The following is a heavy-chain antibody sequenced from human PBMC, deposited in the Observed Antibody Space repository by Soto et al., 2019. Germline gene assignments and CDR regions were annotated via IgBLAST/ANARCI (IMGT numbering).Heavy chain of an antibody. CDR3: ARGPGITIFGVVITPYGMDV. J-gene: IGHJ6*02. CDR2: ISAYNGNT. Sequence: ASVKVSCKASGYTFTSYGISWVRQAPGQGLEWMGWISAYNGNTNYAQKLQGRVTMTTDTSTRTAYMELRSLRSDDTAVYYCARGPGITIFGVVITPYGMDVWGQGTTVTVSS. CDR1: GYTFTSYG. V-gene: IGHV1-18*01. D-gene: IGHD3-3*01.